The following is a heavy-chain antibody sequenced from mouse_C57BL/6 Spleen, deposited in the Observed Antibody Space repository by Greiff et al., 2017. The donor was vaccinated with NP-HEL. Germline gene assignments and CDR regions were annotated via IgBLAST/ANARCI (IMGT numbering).Heavy chain of an antibody. D-gene: IGHD2-3*01. J-gene: IGHJ4*01. V-gene: IGHV1-54*01. CDR1: GYAFTNYL. Sequence: VKLMESGAELVRPGTSVKVSCKASGYAFTNYLIEWVKQRPGQGLEWIGVINPGSGGTNYNEKFKGKATLTADKSSSTAYMQLSSLTSEDSAVYFCARLGYYDGSFYYAMDYWGQGTSVTVSS. CDR2: INPGSGGT. CDR3: ARLGYYDGSFYYAMDY.